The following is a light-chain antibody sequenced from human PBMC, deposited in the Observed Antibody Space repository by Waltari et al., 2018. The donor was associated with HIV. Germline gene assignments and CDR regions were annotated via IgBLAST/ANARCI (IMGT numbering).Light chain of an antibody. CDR1: SSNIGSNY. J-gene: IGLJ3*02. CDR2: WNS. CDR3: ASWDDSLSGWV. Sequence: SVLTQPPSASRTPGQRVTISCSGSSSNIGSNYVYWYQYFPGATPKLLIYWNSQRPSGVPDRFAGSKSGTSASLAISGLRPEDETDYYCASWDDSLSGWVFGGGTKVTVL. V-gene: IGLV1-47*01.